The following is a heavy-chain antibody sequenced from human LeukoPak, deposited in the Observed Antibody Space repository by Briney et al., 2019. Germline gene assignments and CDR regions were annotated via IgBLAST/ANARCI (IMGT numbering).Heavy chain of an antibody. Sequence: GGSLRLSCAASGFTFSNAWMSWVRQAPGKGLEWVGRIKSKTDGGTTDYAAPVKGRFTISRDDSKNTLYLQMNSLRAEDTAVYHCARDRYYYDSSGYYGDAWGQGTLVTVSS. V-gene: IGHV3-15*01. J-gene: IGHJ5*02. CDR1: GFTFSNAW. D-gene: IGHD3-22*01. CDR3: ARDRYYYDSSGYYGDA. CDR2: IKSKTDGGTT.